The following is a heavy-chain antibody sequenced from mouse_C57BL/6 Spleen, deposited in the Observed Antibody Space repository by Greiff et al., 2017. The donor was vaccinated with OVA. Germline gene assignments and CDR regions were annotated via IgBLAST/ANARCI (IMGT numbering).Heavy chain of an antibody. CDR3: ARIFYYYGSSFDY. J-gene: IGHJ2*01. D-gene: IGHD1-1*01. CDR1: GYTFTDYY. Sequence: EVQLQQSGPELVKPGASVKISCKASGYTFTDYYMNWVKQSHGKSLEWIGDINPNNGGTSYNQKFKGKATLTVDKSSSTAYMELRSLTSEDSAVYYCARIFYYYGSSFDYWGQGTTLTVSS. V-gene: IGHV1-26*01. CDR2: INPNNGGT.